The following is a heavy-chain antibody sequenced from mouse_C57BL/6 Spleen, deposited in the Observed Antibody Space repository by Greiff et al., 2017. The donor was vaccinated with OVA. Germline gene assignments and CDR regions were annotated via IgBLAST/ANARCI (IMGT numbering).Heavy chain of an antibody. V-gene: IGHV1-62-2*01. CDR2: FYPGSGSI. Sequence: QVQLQQSGAELVKPGASVKLSCKASGYTFTEYTIHWVKQRSGQGLEWIGWFYPGSGSIKYNEKFKDKATLTADKSSSTVYMELSRLTSEDSAVYFCARHEDGYITTGPWYFDVWGTGTTVTVSS. CDR1: GYTFTEYT. J-gene: IGHJ1*03. CDR3: ARHEDGYITTGPWYFDV. D-gene: IGHD1-2*01.